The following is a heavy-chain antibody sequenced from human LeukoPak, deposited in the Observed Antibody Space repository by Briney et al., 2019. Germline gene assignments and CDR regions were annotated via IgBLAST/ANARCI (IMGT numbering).Heavy chain of an antibody. J-gene: IGHJ4*02. Sequence: SETLSLTCTVSGGSISSSSYYWGWIRQPPGKGLEWNGSIYYSGSTYYNPSLKSRVTISVDTSKNQFSLKLSSVTAADTAVYYCARENYDSSGYYPYYFDYWGQGTLVTVSS. CDR1: GGSISSSSYY. V-gene: IGHV4-39*07. CDR3: ARENYDSSGYYPYYFDY. D-gene: IGHD3-22*01. CDR2: IYYSGST.